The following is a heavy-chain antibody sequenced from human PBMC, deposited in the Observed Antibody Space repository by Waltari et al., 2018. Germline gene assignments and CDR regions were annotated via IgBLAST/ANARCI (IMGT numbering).Heavy chain of an antibody. CDR2: MIPMFGAP. J-gene: IGHJ3*01. Sequence: QVQLVQSGAEVKKPGSSVRVSCKASGGALSSYAIRWVRQAPGQGLEWMGGMIPMFGAPNYGQKFQGRSTITTDESTRTDYMELSSLRSDDTAVYFCATSSSGWYQDASDVWGHGTLVTV. D-gene: IGHD6-19*01. V-gene: IGHV1-69*05. CDR3: ATSSSGWYQDASDV. CDR1: GGALSSYA.